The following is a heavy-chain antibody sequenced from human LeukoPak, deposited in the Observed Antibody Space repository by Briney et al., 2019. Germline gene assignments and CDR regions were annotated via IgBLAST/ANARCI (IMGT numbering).Heavy chain of an antibody. Sequence: ASVKVSCKASGYTFTGYYMHWVRQAPRQGLEWMGWINPNSGGTNYAQQFQGRVTMTRDTSISTAYMELSRLRSDDTAVYYRASGGIAAAPGAYYYYGMDVWGQGTTVTVSS. V-gene: IGHV1-2*02. CDR3: ASGGIAAAPGAYYYYGMDV. CDR2: INPNSGGT. CDR1: GYTFTGYY. J-gene: IGHJ6*02. D-gene: IGHD6-13*01.